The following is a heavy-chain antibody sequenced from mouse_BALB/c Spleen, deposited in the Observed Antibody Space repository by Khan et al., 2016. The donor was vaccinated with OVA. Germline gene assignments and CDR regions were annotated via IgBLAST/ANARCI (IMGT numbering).Heavy chain of an antibody. CDR2: ISYSGRT. CDR1: GYSITSDYA. Sequence: EVQLQESGPGLVKPSQSLSLTCTVTGYSITSDYAWNWIRQFPGNKLEWVGYISYSGRTSNNPSLKSRISITRDKSKNQFFLQLSSVTTEYTSTYYFARSVTLTSVLPTYFDFWGPGTTLTVSS. J-gene: IGHJ2*01. D-gene: IGHD1-1*01. CDR3: ARSVTLTSVLPTYFDF. V-gene: IGHV3-2*02.